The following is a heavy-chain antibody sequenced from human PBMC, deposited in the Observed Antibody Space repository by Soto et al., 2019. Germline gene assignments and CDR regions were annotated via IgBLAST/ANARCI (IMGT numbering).Heavy chain of an antibody. D-gene: IGHD2-15*01. J-gene: IGHJ4*02. CDR1: GCIFIDYW. Sequence: GESLKISCKASGCIFIDYWIGWVRQMPGKGLEWMGIVYPRDSDTRYSPSLQGQVTISADRSTGTAFLQWRSLKASDTALYYCARPPLPGYSIHFNSWGQGTLVTVSS. V-gene: IGHV5-51*01. CDR2: VYPRDSDT. CDR3: ARPPLPGYSIHFNS.